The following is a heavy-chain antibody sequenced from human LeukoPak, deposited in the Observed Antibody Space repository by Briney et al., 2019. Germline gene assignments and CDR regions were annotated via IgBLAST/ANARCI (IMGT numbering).Heavy chain of an antibody. Sequence: SETLSLTCTVSGGSISSGDYYWSWIRQPPGKGLEWIGYIYYSGSTYYNPSLKSRVTISVGTSKNQFSLKLSSVTAADTAVYYCARVLRTVTLLFDPWGQGTLVTVSS. CDR1: GGSISSGDYY. J-gene: IGHJ5*02. D-gene: IGHD4-11*01. V-gene: IGHV4-30-4*08. CDR3: ARVLRTVTLLFDP. CDR2: IYYSGST.